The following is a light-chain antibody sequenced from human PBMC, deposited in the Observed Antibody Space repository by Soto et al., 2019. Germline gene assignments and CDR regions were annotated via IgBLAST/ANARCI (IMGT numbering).Light chain of an antibody. CDR1: RYNIGSNT. V-gene: IGLV1-44*01. Sequence: QSVLTQPPSASGTPGQRVTISWSGSRYNIGSNTVNWYQQVPGTAPRLLIHRDHQRPSGVPDRFSGYKSGTSASLAISGLQSEDEADYYCAAWDDSLNGYVVFGGGTQLTVL. J-gene: IGLJ2*01. CDR3: AAWDDSLNGYVV. CDR2: RDH.